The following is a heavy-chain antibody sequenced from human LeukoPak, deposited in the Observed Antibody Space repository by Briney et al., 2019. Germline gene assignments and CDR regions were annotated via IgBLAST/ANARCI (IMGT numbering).Heavy chain of an antibody. V-gene: IGHV4-4*07. CDR2: IYTSGST. CDR3: ARDPTTVVSVPYYFDD. CDR1: GGSISSYY. D-gene: IGHD4-11*01. Sequence: SETLSLTCTVSGGSISSYYWSWIRQPAGKGLEWIGRIYTSGSTNYNPSLKSRVTISVDKSKNQFSLELRSVTAADTAVYYCARDPTTVVSVPYYFDDWGQGTLVTVSS. J-gene: IGHJ4*02.